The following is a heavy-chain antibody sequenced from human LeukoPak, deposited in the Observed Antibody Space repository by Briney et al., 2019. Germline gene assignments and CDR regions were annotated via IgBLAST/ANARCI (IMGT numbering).Heavy chain of an antibody. D-gene: IGHD4-23*01. CDR3: AKDRTNYGCKPGASH. CDR2: ISGSGGST. J-gene: IGHJ4*02. V-gene: IGHV3-23*01. Sequence: AISGSGGSTYYADSVKGRFTISRDNSKNTLYLQMNSLRAEDTAVYYCAKDRTNYGCKPGASHWGQGTLVTVSS.